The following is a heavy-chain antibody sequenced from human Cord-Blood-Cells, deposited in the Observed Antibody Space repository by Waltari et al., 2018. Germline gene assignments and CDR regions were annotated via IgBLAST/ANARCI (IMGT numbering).Heavy chain of an antibody. J-gene: IGHJ4*02. CDR3: AKDRRSSSLDY. V-gene: IGHV3-30*18. CDR1: GFTFSSYG. Sequence: QVQLVESGGGVVQPGRSLRLSCAASGFTFSSYGMHWVRQAPGKGLEGVAVISYDGSNKYDADSVKGRFTISRDNSKNTLYLQMNSLRAEDTAVYYCAKDRRSSSLDYWGQGTLVTVSS. CDR2: ISYDGSNK. D-gene: IGHD6-6*01.